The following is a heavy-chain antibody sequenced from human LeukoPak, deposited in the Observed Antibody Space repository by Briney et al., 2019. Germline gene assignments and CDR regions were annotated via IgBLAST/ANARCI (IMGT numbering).Heavy chain of an antibody. J-gene: IGHJ4*02. D-gene: IGHD3-10*01. CDR3: ARAPVMVRGVIINSRTGYFDY. CDR1: GYTFTSYG. CDR2: IDPSGGRT. Sequence: ASVKVSCKASGYTFTSYGISWVRQAPGQGLEWMGIIDPSGGRTRYAQKFQGRVTMTRDTSTSTVYMELRSLRSDDTAVYYCARAPVMVRGVIINSRTGYFDYWGQGTLVTVSS. V-gene: IGHV1-46*01.